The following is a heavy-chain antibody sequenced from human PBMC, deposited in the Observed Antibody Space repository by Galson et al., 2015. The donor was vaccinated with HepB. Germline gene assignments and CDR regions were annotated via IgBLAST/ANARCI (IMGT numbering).Heavy chain of an antibody. CDR2: ISYDASDK. V-gene: IGHV3-30*03. D-gene: IGHD2-8*01. CDR1: GSTFSRYG. Sequence: SLRLSCAASGSTFSRYGMHWVRQAPGKGLEWVAFISYDASDKYYVDSVRGRFAISRDNSKNTLYLQMNNLRDEDMALYYCASVSRANLAHFYFDYWGQGTLVTVSS. J-gene: IGHJ4*02. CDR3: ASVSRANLAHFYFDY.